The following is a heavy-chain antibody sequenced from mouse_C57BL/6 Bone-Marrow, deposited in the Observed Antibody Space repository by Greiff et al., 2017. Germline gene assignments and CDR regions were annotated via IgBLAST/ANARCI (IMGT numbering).Heavy chain of an antibody. CDR1: GFTFSDFY. D-gene: IGHD2-5*01. V-gene: IGHV7-1*01. J-gene: IGHJ1*03. Sequence: EVKVVESGGGLVQSGRSLRLSCATSGFTFSDFYMEWVRQAPGKGLEWIAASRNKANDYTTEYSASVKGRFIVSRDTSQSILYLQMNALRAEDTAIYYCARDAYYRNSWYFDVWGTGTTVTVSS. CDR2: SRNKANDYTT. CDR3: ARDAYYRNSWYFDV.